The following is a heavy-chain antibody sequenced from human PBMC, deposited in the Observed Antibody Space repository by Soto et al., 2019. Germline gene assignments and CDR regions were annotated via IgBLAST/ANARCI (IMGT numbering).Heavy chain of an antibody. CDR1: GYTFTGYY. CDR2: INPNSGGT. D-gene: IGHD6-13*01. V-gene: IGHV1-2*04. J-gene: IGHJ4*02. CDR3: ALQMIYSSSWYGPFDY. Sequence: GASVKVSCKASGYTFTGYYMHWVRQAPGQGLEWMGWINPNSGGTNYAQKFQGWVTMNRDTSISTAYMELSRLRSDDTAVYYCALQMIYSSSWYGPFDYWGQGTLVTVSS.